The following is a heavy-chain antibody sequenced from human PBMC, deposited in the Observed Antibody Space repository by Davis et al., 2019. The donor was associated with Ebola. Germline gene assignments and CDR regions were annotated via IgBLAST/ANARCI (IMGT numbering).Heavy chain of an antibody. D-gene: IGHD1-7*01. V-gene: IGHV3-23*01. Sequence: GESLKISCAASGFTFSSYSMNWVRQAPGKGLEWVSAISGSGGSTYYADSVKGRFTISRDNSRNTLYLQMNSLRAEDTALYYCAKDGGNYPYWYFDLWGRGTLVTVSS. CDR3: AKDGGNYPYWYFDL. J-gene: IGHJ2*01. CDR1: GFTFSSYS. CDR2: ISGSGGST.